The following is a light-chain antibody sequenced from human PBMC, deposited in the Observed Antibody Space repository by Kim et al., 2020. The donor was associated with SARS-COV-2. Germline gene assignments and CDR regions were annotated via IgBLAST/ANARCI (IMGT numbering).Light chain of an antibody. Sequence: SPGESATLSCRASQSVSSYLAWYQQQPGQAPRLLIYDASNSTTGIPARFSRSGAGTEFTLPISSLEPEDFAVYYCQQRSNWPPITFGQGTRLEIK. V-gene: IGKV3-11*01. CDR2: DAS. CDR3: QQRSNWPPIT. J-gene: IGKJ5*01. CDR1: QSVSSY.